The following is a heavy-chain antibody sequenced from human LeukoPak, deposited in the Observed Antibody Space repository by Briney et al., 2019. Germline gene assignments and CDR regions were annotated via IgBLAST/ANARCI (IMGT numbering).Heavy chain of an antibody. D-gene: IGHD5-18*01. CDR2: ISAYNGNT. J-gene: IGHJ4*02. CDR3: ARDLGLDTTMIFFDF. CDR1: GYTFTSFG. Sequence: ASVKVSCTACGYTFTSFGISLVRQAPGQGPEWMGWISAYNGNTNYIQKFQGRVTMTTDTSTNTAYMELRSLTSDDTAVYYCARDLGLDTTMIFFDFWGQGTLVTVSS. V-gene: IGHV1-18*01.